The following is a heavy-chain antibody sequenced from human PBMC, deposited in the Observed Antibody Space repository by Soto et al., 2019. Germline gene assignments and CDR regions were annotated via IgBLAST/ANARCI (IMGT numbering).Heavy chain of an antibody. CDR2: LSWDRSTV. V-gene: IGHV3-9*02. J-gene: IGHJ4*02. D-gene: IGHD2-15*01. CDR3: AVSSPDIVVLPSSIYFTS. Sequence: GGSLRLSCVASGSSSDPFTMHWVRELPGKGLEWVAGLSWDRSTVAYADSVQGRFTISRDHAKNSVDLLMDSLRPDNTALYFCAVSSPDIVVLPSSIYFTSWGPGTQVTVSS. CDR1: GSSSDPFT.